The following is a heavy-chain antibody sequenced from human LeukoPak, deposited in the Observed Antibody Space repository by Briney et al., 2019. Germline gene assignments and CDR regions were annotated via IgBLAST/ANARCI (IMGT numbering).Heavy chain of an antibody. CDR1: GGSISSYY. J-gene: IGHJ3*02. CDR2: IYYSGGS. CDR3: ARHYYDSSGYYPDAFDI. D-gene: IGHD3-22*01. V-gene: IGHV4-59*01. Sequence: SETLCLTCAVSGGSISSYYWSWIRQPPGKGLEWIAYIYYSGGSTYNPSLKSRVTISVDTSKNQSSLKLSSVTAADTAVYYCARHYYDSSGYYPDAFDIWGQGTMVTVSS.